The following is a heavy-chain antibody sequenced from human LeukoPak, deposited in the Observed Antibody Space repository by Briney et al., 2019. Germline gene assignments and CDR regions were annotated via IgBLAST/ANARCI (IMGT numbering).Heavy chain of an antibody. D-gene: IGHD1-1*01. Sequence: WETLSLTCAVYGGSFSGYYWSWIRQPPGKGLEWIGEINHSGSTNYNPSLKNRVTISVDTSKNQFSLKLSSVTAADTAVYYCARGRGSMSGYSYWGQGTLVTVSS. CDR2: INHSGST. CDR1: GGSFSGYY. CDR3: ARGRGSMSGYSY. V-gene: IGHV4-34*01. J-gene: IGHJ4*02.